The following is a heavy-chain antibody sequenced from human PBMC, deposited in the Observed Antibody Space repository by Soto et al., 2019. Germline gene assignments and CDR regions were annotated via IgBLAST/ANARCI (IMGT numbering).Heavy chain of an antibody. V-gene: IGHV5-51*01. CDR1: GYSFTNYW. CDR2: IYPGDSDT. Sequence: SGESLKISCKGSGYSFTNYWIGWVRQMPGKGLEWMGIIYPGDSDTRYSPSFQGQVTISADKSISTAYLHWSSLKASDTAMYYCAGLMINDAFDIWGLGTMVTVS. J-gene: IGHJ3*02. D-gene: IGHD3-22*01. CDR3: AGLMINDAFDI.